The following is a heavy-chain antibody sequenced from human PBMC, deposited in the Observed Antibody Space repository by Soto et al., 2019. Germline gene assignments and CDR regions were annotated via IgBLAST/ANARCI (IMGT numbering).Heavy chain of an antibody. CDR1: GNTFTYRY. CDR3: AGGAAGSGPFTWELPDH. V-gene: IGHV1-45*02. CDR2: ITPFSGDV. Sequence: QMQLVQSGAEVKRTGSTVTVSCKALGNTFTYRYLHWVRQAPGQALEWMGWITPFSGDVHYAQKFQERVTITRDRSINTAYMRMRSLRPEDTAMYYCAGGAAGSGPFTWELPDHWGQGTLVTVSS. J-gene: IGHJ4*02. D-gene: IGHD1-26*01.